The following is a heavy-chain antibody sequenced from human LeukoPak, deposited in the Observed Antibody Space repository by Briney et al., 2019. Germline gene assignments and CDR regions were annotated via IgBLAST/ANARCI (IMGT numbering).Heavy chain of an antibody. V-gene: IGHV3-53*01. Sequence: PGGSLRLSCAASGFTVSSNYMSWVRQAPGKGMEWVSIIYSGGSTYYADSVKGRFTISRDSSKNTLYLQMNSLRAEDTAVYYCAREPSSGWSYFDYWGQGTLVTVSS. CDR1: GFTVSSNY. J-gene: IGHJ4*02. CDR3: AREPSSGWSYFDY. CDR2: IYSGGST. D-gene: IGHD6-19*01.